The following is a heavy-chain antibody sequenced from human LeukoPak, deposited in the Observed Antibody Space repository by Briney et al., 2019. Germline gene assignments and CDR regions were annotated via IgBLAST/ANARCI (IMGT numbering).Heavy chain of an antibody. V-gene: IGHV3-30*02. D-gene: IGHD2-2*01. CDR1: GFTFSNYG. CDR2: IRYDGSNK. J-gene: IGHJ6*03. Sequence: GGSLRLSCAASGFTFSNYGMHWVRQAPGKGLEWVAFIRYDGSNKYYADSVKGRFTISRDNSKNTLYLQMNSLRAEDTAVYYCAKDHGVVPAAILYYYMDVWGKGTTVTISS. CDR3: AKDHGVVPAAILYYYMDV.